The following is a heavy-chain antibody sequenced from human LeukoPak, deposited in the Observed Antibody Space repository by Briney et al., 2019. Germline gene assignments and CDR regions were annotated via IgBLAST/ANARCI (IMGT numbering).Heavy chain of an antibody. J-gene: IGHJ3*01. V-gene: IGHV3-43*01. Sequence: GGSLRLSCAASGFTFDDHTMHWVRQAPGKGLEWVSLIHWDGKTTSYADSVKGRFTITRDNNGKSLYLQMNSLTTEDTALYYCCSSYHISDVWGKGTMVTVSS. CDR1: GFTFDDHT. CDR3: CSSYHISDV. CDR2: IHWDGKTT. D-gene: IGHD2-2*01.